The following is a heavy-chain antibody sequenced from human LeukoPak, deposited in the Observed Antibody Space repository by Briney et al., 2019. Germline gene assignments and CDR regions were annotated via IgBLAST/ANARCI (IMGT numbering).Heavy chain of an antibody. CDR3: AKDLRRGYSYGYY. Sequence: TWGSLRLSCAASGFTFSSYAMSWVRQAPGKGLEWVSAISGSGGSTYYADSVKGQFTISRDNSKNTLYLQMNSLRAEDTAVYYCAKDLRRGYSYGYYWGQGTLVTVSS. V-gene: IGHV3-23*01. CDR1: GFTFSSYA. J-gene: IGHJ4*02. CDR2: ISGSGGST. D-gene: IGHD5-18*01.